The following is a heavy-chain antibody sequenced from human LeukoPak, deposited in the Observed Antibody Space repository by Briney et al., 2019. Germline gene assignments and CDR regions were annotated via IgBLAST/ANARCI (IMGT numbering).Heavy chain of an antibody. V-gene: IGHV4-59*01. CDR2: IYYSGST. CDR1: GGSISSYY. J-gene: IGHJ3*02. CDR3: ARCPRAAFDI. Sequence: PSETLSLTCTVSGGSISSYYWSWIRQPPGQGLEWIGYIYYSGSTNYNPSLKSRVTISVDTSKNQFSLKLSSVTAADTAVYYCARCPRAAFDIWGRGTMVTVSS.